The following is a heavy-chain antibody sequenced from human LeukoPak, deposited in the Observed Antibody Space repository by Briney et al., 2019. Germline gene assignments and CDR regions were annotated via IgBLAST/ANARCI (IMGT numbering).Heavy chain of an antibody. CDR2: IKQDGSEK. CDR1: GFTFNNAW. J-gene: IGHJ4*02. V-gene: IGHV3-7*04. Sequence: GGSLRLSCAASGFTFNNAWMSWVRQAPGKGLEWVANIKQDGSEKYYVDSVKGRFTISRDNAKNSLYLQMNSLRAEDTAVYYCARGSYYYDSSGYEFDYWGQGTLVAVSS. D-gene: IGHD3-22*01. CDR3: ARGSYYYDSSGYEFDY.